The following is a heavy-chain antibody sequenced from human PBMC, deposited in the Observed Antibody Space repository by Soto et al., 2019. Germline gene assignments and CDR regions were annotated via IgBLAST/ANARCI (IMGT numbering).Heavy chain of an antibody. CDR1: GYTFTSYG. V-gene: IGHV1-3*01. J-gene: IGHJ5*02. Sequence: ASVKVSCKASGYTFTSYGIHWVRQAPGQRLEWMGWINAANGDTKYSPKFQGRVTITRDTSASTAYMELGSLRSEDTAVYYCVRRHVSATGIDWFDPWGQGTLVTVSS. CDR3: VRRHVSATGIDWFDP. CDR2: INAANGDT. D-gene: IGHD6-13*01.